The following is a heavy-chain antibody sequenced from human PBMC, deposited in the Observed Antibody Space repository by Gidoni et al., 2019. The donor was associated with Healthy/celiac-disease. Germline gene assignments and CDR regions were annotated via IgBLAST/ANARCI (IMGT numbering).Heavy chain of an antibody. Sequence: QVQLQESGPGLVKPSGTLSLTCAVSGGSISSSNWWSWVRQPPGKGLEGFGEIYHSGSTNYNPSLKSRVTISVDKSKNQFSLKLSSVTAADTAVYYCARLSITMVRGVIAPTNLAQTTYYYMDVWGKGTTVTVSS. V-gene: IGHV4-4*02. CDR1: GGSISSSNW. CDR3: ARLSITMVRGVIAPTNLAQTTYYYMDV. CDR2: IYHSGST. D-gene: IGHD3-10*01. J-gene: IGHJ6*03.